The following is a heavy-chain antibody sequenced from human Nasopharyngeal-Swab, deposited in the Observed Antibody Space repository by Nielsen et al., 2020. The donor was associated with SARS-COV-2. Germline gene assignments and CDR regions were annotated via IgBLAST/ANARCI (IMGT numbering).Heavy chain of an antibody. D-gene: IGHD2-15*01. J-gene: IGHJ3*02. CDR2: IKQDGSEK. CDR3: ARDESVVAGIQNSDAFDI. Sequence: GCHAPGKGLERGANIKQDGSEKYSVDSVKGRFPISRDNAKNALYLQMNSLRAEDTAVYYCARDESVVAGIQNSDAFDIWGQGTMVTVSS. V-gene: IGHV3-7*01.